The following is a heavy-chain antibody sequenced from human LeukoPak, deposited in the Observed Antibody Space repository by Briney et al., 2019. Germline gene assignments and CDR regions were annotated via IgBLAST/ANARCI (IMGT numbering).Heavy chain of an antibody. V-gene: IGHV1-46*01. D-gene: IGHD2-15*01. CDR1: GYTFTNYY. CDR3: ARHDLGGSSPFDY. Sequence: ASVKVSFKTSGYTFTNYYMHWVRQAPGQGLEWMGIHNPSSTYTTYAQKFQGRVTMTRDTSTSTDFMELSSLRSEDTAVYYCARHDLGGSSPFDYWGQGTLVTVSS. J-gene: IGHJ4*02. CDR2: HNPSSTYT.